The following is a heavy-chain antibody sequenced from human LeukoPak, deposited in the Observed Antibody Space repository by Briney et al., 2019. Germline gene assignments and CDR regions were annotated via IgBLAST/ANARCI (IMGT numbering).Heavy chain of an antibody. CDR2: IYYSGST. CDR3: ARRPVDYDILTGPPVGGMDV. D-gene: IGHD3-9*01. Sequence: SETLSLTCTVSGGSISSYYWSWIRQPPGKGLEWIGYIYYSGSTSYNPSLKSRVTISVDTSKNQFSLKLSSVTAADTAVYYCARRPVDYDILTGPPVGGMDVWGQGTTVTVSS. V-gene: IGHV4-59*08. J-gene: IGHJ6*02. CDR1: GGSISSYY.